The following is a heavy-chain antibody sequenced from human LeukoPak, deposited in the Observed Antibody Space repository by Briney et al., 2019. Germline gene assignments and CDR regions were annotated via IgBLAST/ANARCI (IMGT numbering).Heavy chain of an antibody. V-gene: IGHV1-18*01. CDR1: GYTFTSYG. Sequence: ASVKVSCKASGYTFTSYGISWVRQAPGQGLEWMGWISAYNGNTNYAQKLQGRVTLTRDTSTSTVYMDLGSLRSEDTAVYYCARSPYTYGSLFYLDYWGQGTLVTVSS. D-gene: IGHD3-10*01. CDR3: ARSPYTYGSLFYLDY. J-gene: IGHJ4*02. CDR2: ISAYNGNT.